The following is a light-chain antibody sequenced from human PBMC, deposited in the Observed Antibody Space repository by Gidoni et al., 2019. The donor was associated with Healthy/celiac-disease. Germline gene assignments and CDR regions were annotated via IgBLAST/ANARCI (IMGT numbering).Light chain of an antibody. CDR3: QQYNSYSLT. V-gene: IGKV1-5*01. CDR2: DAS. Sequence: DIQMTQSPSTLSASVGDRVTITCRASQSISSWLAWYQQKPGKAPKPLSYDASSLESGVPSRFSGSGSGTEFTLTISSLQPDDFATYYCQQYNSYSLTFGGGTKVEIK. J-gene: IGKJ4*01. CDR1: QSISSW.